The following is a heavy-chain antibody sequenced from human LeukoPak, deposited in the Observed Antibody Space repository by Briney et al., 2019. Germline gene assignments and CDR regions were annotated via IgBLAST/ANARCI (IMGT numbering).Heavy chain of an antibody. CDR2: INWNGGST. D-gene: IGHD1-1*01. J-gene: IGHJ3*02. CDR1: GFTFDDFV. V-gene: IGHV3-20*01. Sequence: PGGSLRLSCAASGFTFDDFVMSWVRQAPGKGLEWVSGINWNGGSTGYADSVKGRFTISRDNAKNSLYLQMNSLRAEDTALYHCARVSYNWNDVDGLSGAFDIWGQGTMVTVSS. CDR3: ARVSYNWNDVDGLSGAFDI.